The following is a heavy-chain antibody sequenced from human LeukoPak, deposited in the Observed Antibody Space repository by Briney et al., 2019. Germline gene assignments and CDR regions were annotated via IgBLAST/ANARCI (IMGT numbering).Heavy chain of an antibody. CDR2: INPNSGNT. V-gene: IGHV1-8*03. D-gene: IGHD2-21*02. J-gene: IGHJ1*01. CDR3: ARTPPGGDVYH. Sequence: ASVKVSCKASGYTFTSDGISWVRQATGQGFEWMGWINPNSGNTGYAQKFQGRVSITRNTPLSTVYMELSSLRSEDTAVYCCARTPPGGDVYHWGEGTLVTVSS. CDR1: GYTFTSDG.